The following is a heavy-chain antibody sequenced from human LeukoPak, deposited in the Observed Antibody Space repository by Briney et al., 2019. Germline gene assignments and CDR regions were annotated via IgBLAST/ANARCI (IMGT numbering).Heavy chain of an antibody. CDR2: ISSNGKYT. Sequence: GGSLRLFCASSGFTFTNFGLHWVRQAPGHGPEWVAGISSNGKYTGYADSVRGRFTISRDNTADTLSLQMSRLRAEDTAVYYCVKEISEANYFDFWGQGTLVPVSS. J-gene: IGHJ4*02. V-gene: IGHV3-30*18. CDR3: VKEISEANYFDF. CDR1: GFTFTNFG.